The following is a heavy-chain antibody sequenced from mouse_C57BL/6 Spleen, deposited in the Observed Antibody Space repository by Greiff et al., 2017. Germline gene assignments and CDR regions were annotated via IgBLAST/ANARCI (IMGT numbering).Heavy chain of an antibody. D-gene: IGHD2-1*01. Sequence: VQLQQSGPELVKPGASVKLSCKASGYTFPSYAINWVKQRPGLGLAWSGWMYPSDGSTKYNEKFKGKATLTVDTSSSAAYMESRRLSSEDSAVYFCRRGPGNYVYWGQGTTLTVSS. CDR1: GYTFPSYA. V-gene: IGHV1-85*01. CDR3: RRGPGNYVY. CDR2: MYPSDGST. J-gene: IGHJ2*01.